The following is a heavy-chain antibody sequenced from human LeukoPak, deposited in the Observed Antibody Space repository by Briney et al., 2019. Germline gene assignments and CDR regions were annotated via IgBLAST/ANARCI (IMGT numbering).Heavy chain of an antibody. Sequence: PGGSLRLSCAASGFTFTSYWMSWVRQAPGKGLEWVANIKQDGSATTYVDSVKGRFTISRDNAQNSLYLQMNSLRAEDTAVYYCARWGGGFDYWGQGTLVTVSS. CDR1: GFTFTSYW. CDR2: IKQDGSAT. D-gene: IGHD3-16*01. V-gene: IGHV3-7*04. CDR3: ARWGGGFDY. J-gene: IGHJ4*02.